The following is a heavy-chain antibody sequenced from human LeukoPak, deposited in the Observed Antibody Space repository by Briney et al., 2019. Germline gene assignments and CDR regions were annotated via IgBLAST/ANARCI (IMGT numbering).Heavy chain of an antibody. D-gene: IGHD4-17*01. CDR2: IFCGDSDI. J-gene: IGHJ3*02. V-gene: IGHV5-51*01. CDR1: GFPLRNYW. Sequence: GESLKISCKGFGFPLRNYWIAWVRQMSGEGLELMGFIFCGDSDIRYSPSFEGQVSISVDNSINTTYLQWSSLKASDTAMYYWAGQVYGDYGAFDMWGQGTMVPVSS. CDR3: AGQVYGDYGAFDM.